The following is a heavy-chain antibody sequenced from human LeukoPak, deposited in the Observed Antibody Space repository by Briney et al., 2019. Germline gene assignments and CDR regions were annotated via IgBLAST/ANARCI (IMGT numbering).Heavy chain of an antibody. V-gene: IGHV4-59*01. D-gene: IGHD6-19*01. CDR3: ARVLSYSSGWGVDY. CDR2: IYYSGST. J-gene: IGHJ4*02. Sequence: PSETLSLTCTVSGGSIRSYYWSWIRQPPGKGLEWIGYIYYSGSTNYNPSLKSRVTISVDTSKNQFSLNLSSVTAADTAVYYCARVLSYSSGWGVDYWGQGTLVTVSS. CDR1: GGSIRSYY.